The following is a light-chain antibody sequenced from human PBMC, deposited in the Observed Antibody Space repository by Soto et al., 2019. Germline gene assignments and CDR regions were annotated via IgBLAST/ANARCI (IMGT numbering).Light chain of an antibody. CDR3: QHYNSYSPGT. V-gene: IGKV1-5*03. J-gene: IGKJ1*01. CDR2: KAS. Sequence: DIQMTQSPSTLSASVGARVTITCRASQSISSWLAWYQQKPGKAPKLLIYKASSLQSGVPSRFSGSGSGTEFTLTISSLQPDDFASYYCQHYNSYSPGTFGQGTKVDIK. CDR1: QSISSW.